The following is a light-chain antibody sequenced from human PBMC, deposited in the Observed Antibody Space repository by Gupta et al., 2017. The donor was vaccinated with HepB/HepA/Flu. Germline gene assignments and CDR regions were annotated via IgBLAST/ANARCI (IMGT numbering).Light chain of an antibody. V-gene: IGKV4-1*01. Sequence: DIVMTQSPDSLVVSLGERATIDCKSSQSVLSTSNNENFLAWYQQKPGQPPKPLIFWASTRESGVPERFSGSGSGTDFTLTISSLQAEDVAVYFCQQYYNTPCTFGQGTKLEIK. CDR1: QSVLSTSNNENF. CDR2: WAS. J-gene: IGKJ2*02. CDR3: QQYYNTPCT.